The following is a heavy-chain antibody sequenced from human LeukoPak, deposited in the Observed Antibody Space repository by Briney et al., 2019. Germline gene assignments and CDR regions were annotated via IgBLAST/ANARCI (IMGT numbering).Heavy chain of an antibody. Sequence: PGGSLRLSCAASGFTFTNYWWSWVRQPPGKGLEWLANIKQDGSEKYYVDSVKGRFTISRDNAKNSLYLQMSSLRAEDTALYYCATLPYCSSTSCYDYWGQGTLVTVSS. CDR3: ATLPYCSSTSCYDY. CDR2: IKQDGSEK. D-gene: IGHD2-2*01. J-gene: IGHJ4*02. CDR1: GFTFTNYW. V-gene: IGHV3-7*01.